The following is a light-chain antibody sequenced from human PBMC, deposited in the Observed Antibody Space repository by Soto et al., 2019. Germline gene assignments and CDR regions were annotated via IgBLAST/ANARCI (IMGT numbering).Light chain of an antibody. CDR1: QSVGTK. J-gene: IGKJ5*01. V-gene: IGKV3-15*01. CDR3: HQYDNWFPFT. Sequence: EVVMTQSPATLSVSPGERATLSCRASQSVGTKLGWYQQRPGQAPRLLIYGASTRATGVPARFSGSGSGTVFTLTISSLQSQDSAIYYCHQYDNWFPFTFGQGTRLEIK. CDR2: GAS.